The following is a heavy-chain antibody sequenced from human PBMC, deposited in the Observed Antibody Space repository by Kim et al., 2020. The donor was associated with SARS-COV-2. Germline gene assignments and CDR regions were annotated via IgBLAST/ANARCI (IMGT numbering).Heavy chain of an antibody. V-gene: IGHV3-33*01. D-gene: IGHD4-17*01. J-gene: IGHJ4*02. Sequence: YYADSVKGRFTISRDNSKNTLYLQMNSLRAEDTAVYYCARDLYYGDYFYYWGQGTLVTVSS. CDR3: ARDLYYGDYFYY.